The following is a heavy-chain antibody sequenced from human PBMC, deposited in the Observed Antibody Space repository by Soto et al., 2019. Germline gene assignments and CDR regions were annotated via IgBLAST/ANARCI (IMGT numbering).Heavy chain of an antibody. CDR3: ARVQYDYVWGSYPLGAFDI. D-gene: IGHD3-16*02. CDR1: GGSISGYH. V-gene: IGHV4-59*01. J-gene: IGHJ3*02. Sequence: SETLSLTCTVSGGSISGYHWSWIRQPPGKGLEWIGYIYYSGSTNYNPSLKSRVTISVDTSKNQFSLKLSSVTAADTAVYYCARVQYDYVWGSYPLGAFDIWGQGTMVTVSS. CDR2: IYYSGST.